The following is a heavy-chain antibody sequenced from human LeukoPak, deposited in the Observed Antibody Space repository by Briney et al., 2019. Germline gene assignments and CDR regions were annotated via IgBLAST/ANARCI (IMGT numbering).Heavy chain of an antibody. Sequence: GGSLRLSCAASGFTFSSYEMNWVRQAPGKGLDWVSYISSSGSTIYYADSVKGRFTISRDNAKNSLYLQMNSLRAEDTAVYYCAELGITMIGGVWGKGTTVTISS. D-gene: IGHD3-10*02. CDR2: ISSSGSTI. CDR1: GFTFSSYE. V-gene: IGHV3-48*03. CDR3: AELGITMIGGV. J-gene: IGHJ6*04.